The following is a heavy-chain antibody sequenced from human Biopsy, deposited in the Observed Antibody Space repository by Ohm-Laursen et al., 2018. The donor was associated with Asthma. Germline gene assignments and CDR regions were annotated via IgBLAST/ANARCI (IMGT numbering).Heavy chain of an antibody. CDR3: ARTYYDFLTGQVKDVFGV. Sequence: ASVKVSCKASGYTFIGCHIHWMRQAPGQGPEWMGRINPNSGGTNYAQKFQGRVTMTRDTSASTTYMELRSLRSEDTATYYCARTYYDFLTGQVKDVFGVWGQGTMVTVSS. D-gene: IGHD3-9*01. CDR2: INPNSGGT. CDR1: GYTFIGCH. V-gene: IGHV1-2*06. J-gene: IGHJ3*01.